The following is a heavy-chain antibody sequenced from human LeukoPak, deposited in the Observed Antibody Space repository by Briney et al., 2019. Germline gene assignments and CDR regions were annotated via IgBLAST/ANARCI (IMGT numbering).Heavy chain of an antibody. CDR2: ITRSSDVI. CDR1: GFTFSSYS. Sequence: GGSLRLSCAASGFTFSSYSINWVRQAPGKGLEWVSYITRSSDVIYYADSVKGRFTISRDNSKNTLYLQMNSLKTEDTAVYYCTTESGQWELPPTTYYYYGMDVWGQGTTVTVSS. J-gene: IGHJ6*02. CDR3: TTESGQWELPPTTYYYYGMDV. D-gene: IGHD1-26*01. V-gene: IGHV3-48*01.